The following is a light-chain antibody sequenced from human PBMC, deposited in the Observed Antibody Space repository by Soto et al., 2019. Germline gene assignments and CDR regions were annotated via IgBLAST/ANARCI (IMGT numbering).Light chain of an antibody. CDR2: INN. CDR3: AAWDDSLNGYVV. CDR1: SSNIGSNT. Sequence: QSVLTQPPSASGTPGQRVTISCSGSSSNIGSNTVNWYQQLPGTAPKLLIYINNQRTSGVPDRFSGSKSGTSASLAISGLQSEDEADYYCAAWDDSLNGYVVFGGGTKLTVL. J-gene: IGLJ2*01. V-gene: IGLV1-44*01.